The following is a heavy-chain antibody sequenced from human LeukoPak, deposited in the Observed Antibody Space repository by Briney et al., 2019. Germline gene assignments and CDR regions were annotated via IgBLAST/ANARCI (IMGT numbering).Heavy chain of an antibody. Sequence: PSETLSLTCTVSGGSISSYYWSWIRQPPGKGLEWIGYISYSGSTNYNPSLKSRVTISIDTSKSQFSLKLSSVTAADTAVYYCARHLDYYGSGSYEYWGQGTLVTVSP. V-gene: IGHV4-59*08. CDR2: ISYSGST. J-gene: IGHJ4*02. CDR1: GGSISSYY. D-gene: IGHD3-10*01. CDR3: ARHLDYYGSGSYEY.